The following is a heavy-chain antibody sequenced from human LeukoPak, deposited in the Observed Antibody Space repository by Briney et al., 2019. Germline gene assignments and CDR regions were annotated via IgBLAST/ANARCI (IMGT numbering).Heavy chain of an antibody. CDR1: GGSISSYY. V-gene: IGHV4-59*12. CDR2: IYYSGST. D-gene: IGHD1-26*01. CDR3: ARDRDSGSYWDYYYYGMDV. Sequence: SETLSLTCTVSGGSISSYYWSWIRQPPGKGLEWIGYIYYSGSTNYNPSLKSRVTISVDTSKNQFSLKLSSVTAADTAVYYCARDRDSGSYWDYYYYGMDVWGQGTTVTVSS. J-gene: IGHJ6*02.